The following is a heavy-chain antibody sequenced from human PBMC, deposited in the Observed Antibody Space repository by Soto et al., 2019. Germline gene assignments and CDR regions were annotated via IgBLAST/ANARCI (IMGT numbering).Heavy chain of an antibody. D-gene: IGHD2-2*02. Sequence: QVQLVQSGAEVKKPGSSVKVSCKASGGTFSSYTISWVRQAPGQGLEWMGRIIPILGIANYAQKFQGRVTITADKFTSTAYMELSSLRSEDTAAYYCATERGVPAAIVWGQGTLVTVSS. J-gene: IGHJ4*02. CDR3: ATERGVPAAIV. V-gene: IGHV1-69*02. CDR1: GGTFSSYT. CDR2: IIPILGIA.